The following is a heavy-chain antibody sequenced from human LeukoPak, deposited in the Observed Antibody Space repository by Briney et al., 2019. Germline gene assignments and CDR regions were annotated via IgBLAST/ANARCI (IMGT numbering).Heavy chain of an antibody. D-gene: IGHD4-17*01. Sequence: SETLSLTCTVSGGSISSYYWSWIRQPPGKGLEWIGYIYYSESTNSNPSLESRVTISVDTSKNQFSLRLSSVTAADTAVYYCARDGGDEILDYWGQGTLVTVSS. CDR2: IYYSEST. CDR1: GGSISSYY. CDR3: ARDGGDEILDY. J-gene: IGHJ4*02. V-gene: IGHV4-59*01.